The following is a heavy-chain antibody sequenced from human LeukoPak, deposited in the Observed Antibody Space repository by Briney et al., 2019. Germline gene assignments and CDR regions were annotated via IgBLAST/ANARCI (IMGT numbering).Heavy chain of an antibody. CDR3: ARYPVQLWPNYYYYYMDV. CDR2: ISSSSSTI. Sequence: GGSLRLSCAASGFTFSSYAMNWVRQAPGKGLEWVSYISSSSSTIYYADSVKGRFTIPRDNAKNSLYLQMNSLRAEDTAVYYSARYPVQLWPNYYYYYMDVWGKGTTVTVPS. CDR1: GFTFSSYA. V-gene: IGHV3-48*01. J-gene: IGHJ6*03. D-gene: IGHD5-18*01.